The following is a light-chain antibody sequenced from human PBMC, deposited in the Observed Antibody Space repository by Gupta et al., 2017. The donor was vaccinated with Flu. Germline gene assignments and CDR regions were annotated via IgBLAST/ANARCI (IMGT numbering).Light chain of an antibody. J-gene: IGKJ4*01. Sequence: GDRVTIPSRASQDISGFLAWYQQKPGKAPKFLIYAASNLQSGVPSRFSGSGSGTDFTLIISRLQAEDFATYYCHQSFSYPRTFGGGTKVEIK. CDR2: AAS. V-gene: IGKV1-8*01. CDR3: HQSFSYPRT. CDR1: QDISGF.